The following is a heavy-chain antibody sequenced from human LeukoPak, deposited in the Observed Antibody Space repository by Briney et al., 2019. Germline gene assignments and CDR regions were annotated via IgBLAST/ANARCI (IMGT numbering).Heavy chain of an antibody. CDR2: IIPIFGTA. J-gene: IGHJ4*02. Sequence: SVTVSCKASRGTFSSYAISWVRQAPGQGLEWMGGIIPIFGTANYAQKFQGRVTITTDESTSTAYMELSSLRSEDTAVYYCARVNYCSSTSCYTLDYWGQGTLVTVSS. V-gene: IGHV1-69*05. CDR3: ARVNYCSSTSCYTLDY. CDR1: RGTFSSYA. D-gene: IGHD2-2*02.